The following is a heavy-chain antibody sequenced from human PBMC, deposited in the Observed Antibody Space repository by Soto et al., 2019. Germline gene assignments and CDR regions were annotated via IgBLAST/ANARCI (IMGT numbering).Heavy chain of an antibody. CDR2: ISWNSGSI. CDR1: GFTFDDYA. CDR3: AKGLDYYGSGSYHY. J-gene: IGHJ4*02. Sequence: EVQLVESGGGLVQPGRSLRLSCAASGFTFDDYAMHWVRQAPGKGLEWVSGISWNSGSIGYADSVKGRFTISRDNAKNSLYLQMNSLRAKDTALYYCAKGLDYYGSGSYHYWGQGTLVTVSS. V-gene: IGHV3-9*01. D-gene: IGHD3-10*01.